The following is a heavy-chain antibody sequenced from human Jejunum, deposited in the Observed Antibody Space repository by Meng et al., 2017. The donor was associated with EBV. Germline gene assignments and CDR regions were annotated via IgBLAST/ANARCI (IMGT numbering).Heavy chain of an antibody. V-gene: IGHV3-23*04. J-gene: IGHJ5*02. CDR2: ITDTGGST. Sequence: VTLDESGAVLKQPWKSPRISSATSGITFNSHAMRRGLQAPGKMLAWASAITDTGGSTYYTDSVKGRFTISRDQPKNTLYLQMTSLNAEDTAVYYCAKLTRAWGQGTLVTVSS. CDR1: GITFNSHA. CDR3: AKLTRA.